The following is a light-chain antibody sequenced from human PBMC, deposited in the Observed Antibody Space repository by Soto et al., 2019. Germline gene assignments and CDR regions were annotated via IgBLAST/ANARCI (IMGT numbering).Light chain of an antibody. CDR1: QSVSTN. CDR3: QQYNKRPRT. Sequence: EIVMRQSPASLSVSPGERANLSCRASQSVSTNLAWYQQKPGQAPKLLIYGASTRATGVPDRFSGSGSGTEFTLTISSLQSEDLTVYYCQQYNKRPRTFGQGTRVDIK. CDR2: GAS. V-gene: IGKV3-15*01. J-gene: IGKJ1*01.